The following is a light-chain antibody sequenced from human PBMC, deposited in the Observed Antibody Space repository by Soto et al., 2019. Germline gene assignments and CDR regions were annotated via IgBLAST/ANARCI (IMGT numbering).Light chain of an antibody. Sequence: VLTQSPDSLSLSAGDRATLSCRASQSISVTYLAWYQQKPGRAPRILIYGASNRATGIPDRFSGSGSGTDFTLTISRLEPEDFAVYYCQHHGISPPWTXGQGTKVDIK. CDR1: QSISVTY. V-gene: IGKV3-20*01. CDR3: QHHGISPPWT. J-gene: IGKJ1*01. CDR2: GAS.